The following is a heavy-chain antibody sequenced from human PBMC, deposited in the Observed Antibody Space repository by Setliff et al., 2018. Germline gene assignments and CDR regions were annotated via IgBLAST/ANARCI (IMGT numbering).Heavy chain of an antibody. CDR1: GGSFNSGYDN. CDR2: INRRGST. CDR3: ARESATIGEFPLYYFDK. J-gene: IGHJ4*02. V-gene: IGHV4-61*09. Sequence: SETLSLTCTVSGGSFNSGYDNWNWLRQPAGKGLEWIGHINRRGSTNFTPSLKSRVTISLDSSKNQFSLRLSSVTAADAAVYFCARESATIGEFPLYYFDKWGQGIPVTVSS. D-gene: IGHD3-10*01.